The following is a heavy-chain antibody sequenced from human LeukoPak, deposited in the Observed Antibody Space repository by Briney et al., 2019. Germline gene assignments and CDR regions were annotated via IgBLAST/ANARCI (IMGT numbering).Heavy chain of an antibody. CDR1: GFTFSSYG. CDR3: AKDYASGLPDY. V-gene: IGHV3-30*18. J-gene: IGHJ4*02. CDR2: ISYDGSNK. D-gene: IGHD3-16*01. Sequence: GGSLRLSCAASGFTFSSYGMHWVRQAPGKGLEWVAVISYDGSNKYYADSVKGRFTISRDNSKNTLYLQMNSLRAEDTAAYYCAKDYASGLPDYWGQGTLVTVSS.